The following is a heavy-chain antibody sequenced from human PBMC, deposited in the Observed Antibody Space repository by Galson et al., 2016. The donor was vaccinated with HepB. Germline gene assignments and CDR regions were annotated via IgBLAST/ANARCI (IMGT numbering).Heavy chain of an antibody. CDR2: ISGNGGGT. CDR1: SFNFKDYI. V-gene: IGHV3-23*01. J-gene: IGHJ6*02. CDR3: ARLNGEAPRGSYNYYYGMDV. Sequence: SLRLSCAVSSFNFKDYIMSWVRQTPGKGLEWVSLISGNGGGTYYIDSVKGRFTISRDNSKNTLYLQMNSLRADDTAVYYCARLNGEAPRGSYNYYYGMDVWGQGTTVIVSS. D-gene: IGHD3-10*01.